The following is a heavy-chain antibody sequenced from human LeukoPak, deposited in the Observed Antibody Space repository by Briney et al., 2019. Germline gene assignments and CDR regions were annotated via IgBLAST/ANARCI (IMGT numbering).Heavy chain of an antibody. V-gene: IGHV3-48*01. CDR3: ARDRDYAFDY. CDR1: GFSFSDFR. CDR2: IWKNII. Sequence: GGSLRLSCAASGFSFSDFRMNWVRQAPGKGLEWVSYIWKNIIYYPDSVRGRFTISRDDAKNSLFLQMNSLRAEDTAVYYCARDRDYAFDYWGQGTLVTVSS. J-gene: IGHJ4*02. D-gene: IGHD4-17*01.